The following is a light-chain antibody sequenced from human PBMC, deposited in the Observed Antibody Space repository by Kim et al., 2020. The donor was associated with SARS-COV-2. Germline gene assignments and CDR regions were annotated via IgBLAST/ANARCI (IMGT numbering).Light chain of an antibody. Sequence: DIVMTHSPDSLAVSLGERATLNCKSSQTVLYNSNNKNYLAWYQQKPGQAPKLLIYWASIRESGVSDRFSGSGSETDFTLPISSLQAEDVAVYYCQQYYSTPPIFGQGTKLE. V-gene: IGKV4-1*01. CDR2: WAS. CDR1: QTVLYNSNNKNY. CDR3: QQYYSTPPI. J-gene: IGKJ2*01.